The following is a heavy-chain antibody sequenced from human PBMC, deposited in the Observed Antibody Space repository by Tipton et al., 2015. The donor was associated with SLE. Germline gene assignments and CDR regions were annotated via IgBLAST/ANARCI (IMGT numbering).Heavy chain of an antibody. CDR2: INWSGGST. CDR3: VRERGDHYFDY. CDR1: GFPFDDYA. V-gene: IGHV3-20*04. J-gene: IGHJ4*02. D-gene: IGHD2-21*02. Sequence: SLRLSCAASGFPFDDYAMHWVRQAPGKGLEWVSGINWSGGSTSYADSVKGRCTISRDNAKNSLYLHISSLRAEDTSVYYCVRERGDHYFDYWGQGTLVTVSS.